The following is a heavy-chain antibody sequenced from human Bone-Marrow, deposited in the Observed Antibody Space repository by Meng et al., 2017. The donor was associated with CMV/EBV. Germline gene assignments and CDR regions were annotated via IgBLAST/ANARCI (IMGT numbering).Heavy chain of an antibody. Sequence: GESLKISCAASGFTFSSYSMNWVRQAPGKGLEWVAFIWYDGSNKYFADSVKGRFTISRDNSKNTLYLQMNSLRAEDTAVYYCAKEPTIFGRVIPPYYFDSWGQGTLVTVSS. CDR2: IWYDGSNK. V-gene: IGHV3-30*02. CDR1: GFTFSSYS. J-gene: IGHJ4*02. CDR3: AKEPTIFGRVIPPYYFDS. D-gene: IGHD3/OR15-3a*01.